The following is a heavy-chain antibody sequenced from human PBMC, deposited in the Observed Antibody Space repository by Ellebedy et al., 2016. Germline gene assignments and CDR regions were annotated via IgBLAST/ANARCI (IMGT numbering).Heavy chain of an antibody. Sequence: SETLSLTXTVSGGSISSSSYYWGWIRQPPGKGLEWIGSIYYSGSTYYNPSLRSRVTISVDTSKNQFSLKLSSVTAADTAVYYCARDPPAAAGTRRVYWGQGTLVTVSS. J-gene: IGHJ4*02. D-gene: IGHD6-13*01. CDR1: GGSISSSSYY. CDR3: ARDPPAAAGTRRVY. V-gene: IGHV4-39*07. CDR2: IYYSGST.